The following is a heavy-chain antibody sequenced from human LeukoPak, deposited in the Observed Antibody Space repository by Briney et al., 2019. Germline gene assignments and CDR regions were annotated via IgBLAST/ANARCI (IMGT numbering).Heavy chain of an antibody. CDR1: GFIFSNYW. CDR2: INGDGSST. CDR3: ARGPPHTSEDYFDY. Sequence: PGGSLRLSCTASGFIFSNYWMHWVRQAPGKGLVWVSRINGDGSSTSYADSLMGRFTISRDNAKNTLYLQMNSLRAEDTAVYYCARGPPHTSEDYFDYWGQGTLVTVSS. J-gene: IGHJ4*02. V-gene: IGHV3-74*01. D-gene: IGHD6-6*01.